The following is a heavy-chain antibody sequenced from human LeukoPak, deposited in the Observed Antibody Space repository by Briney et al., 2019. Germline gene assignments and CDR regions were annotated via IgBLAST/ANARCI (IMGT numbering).Heavy chain of an antibody. CDR3: ARSPLAGGTRDYFDY. CDR1: GFTFSSYA. J-gene: IGHJ4*02. CDR2: ISYDGSNK. D-gene: IGHD2-2*01. Sequence: PGRSLRLSCAASGFTFSSYAMHWVRQAPGKGLEWVAVISYDGSNKYYADSVKGRFTISRDNSKNTLYLQMNSLRAEDTAVYYCARSPLAGGTRDYFDYWGQGTLVTVSS. V-gene: IGHV3-30*04.